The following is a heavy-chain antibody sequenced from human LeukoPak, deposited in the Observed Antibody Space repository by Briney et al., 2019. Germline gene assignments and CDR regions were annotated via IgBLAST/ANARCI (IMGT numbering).Heavy chain of an antibody. D-gene: IGHD5-18*01. Sequence: SSETLSLTCTVSGGSISSSSYYWGWIRQPPGKGLEWIGSIYHSGSTYYNPSLKSRVTISVDTSKNQFSLKLSSVTAADTAVYYCARDTAMVTRSLHWGFDYWGQGTLVTVSS. V-gene: IGHV4-39*07. J-gene: IGHJ4*02. CDR3: ARDTAMVTRSLHWGFDY. CDR1: GGSISSSSYY. CDR2: IYHSGST.